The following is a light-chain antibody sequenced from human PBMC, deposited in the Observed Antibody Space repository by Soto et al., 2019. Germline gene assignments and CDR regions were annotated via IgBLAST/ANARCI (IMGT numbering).Light chain of an antibody. CDR3: TSYTSSGTYV. V-gene: IGLV2-14*01. CDR1: NSDVGGYNY. CDR2: DVS. J-gene: IGLJ1*01. Sequence: QSVLTQPASVSGSPGQSITISCTGTNSDVGGYNYVSWYQQHPGKAPKPMIYDVSNRPLGVSNRFSGSTSGNTASLTISGLQAEDEADYYCTSYTSSGTYVVGTGTKVTV.